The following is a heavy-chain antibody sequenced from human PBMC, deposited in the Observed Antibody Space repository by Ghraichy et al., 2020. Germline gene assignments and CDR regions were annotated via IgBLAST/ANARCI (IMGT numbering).Heavy chain of an antibody. CDR3: ARAYSSGWYPGY. D-gene: IGHD6-19*01. CDR1: GFTFSSYS. CDR2: ISSSGSYI. V-gene: IGHV3-21*01. Sequence: GGSLRLSCAASGFTFSSYSMNWVRQAPGKGLEWVSSISSSGSYIYYADSVKGRFTISRDNAKNSLYLQMNSLRADDTAVYYCARAYSSGWYPGYWGQGTLVTVSS. J-gene: IGHJ4*02.